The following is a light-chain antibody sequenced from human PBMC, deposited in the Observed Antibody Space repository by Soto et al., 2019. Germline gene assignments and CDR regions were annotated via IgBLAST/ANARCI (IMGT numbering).Light chain of an antibody. CDR3: LQDYNYPYT. V-gene: IGKV1-6*01. CDR2: RSS. CDR1: QSISSY. Sequence: IQMTQSPSSLSASVGDRVTITCRASQSISSYLNWYQQRPGKAPRLLIYRSSSLQSGVPSRFSGSGSGTDFTLTISSLQPEDFATYYCLQDYNYPYTFGQGTKVDIK. J-gene: IGKJ2*01.